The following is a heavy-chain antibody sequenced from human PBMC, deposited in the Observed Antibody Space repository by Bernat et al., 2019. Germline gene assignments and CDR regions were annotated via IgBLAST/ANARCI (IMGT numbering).Heavy chain of an antibody. J-gene: IGHJ5*02. Sequence: QVQLVQSGAEVKKPGASVKVSCKASGYTFTSYGISWVRQAPGQGLEWMGWISAYNGNINYAQKLQGRVTMTTDTSTSTAYMELRSLRSDDTAVYYCARDLQWYGDSSTNWFDPWGQGTLVSVSS. D-gene: IGHD4-17*01. CDR2: ISAYNGNI. V-gene: IGHV1-18*01. CDR1: GYTFTSYG. CDR3: ARDLQWYGDSSTNWFDP.